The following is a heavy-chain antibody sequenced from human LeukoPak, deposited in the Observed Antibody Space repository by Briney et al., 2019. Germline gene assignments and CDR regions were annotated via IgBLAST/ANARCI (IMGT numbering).Heavy chain of an antibody. CDR3: ARVHDNLLETDY. D-gene: IGHD2-8*02. V-gene: IGHV3-30-3*01. CDR1: GFTFDDYA. J-gene: IGHJ4*02. CDR2: ISYDGSNK. Sequence: GGSLRLSCAASGFTFDDYAMHWVRQAPGKGLEWVAVISYDGSNKYYADSVKGRFTISRDNSKNTLCLQMNSLRAEDTAVYYCARVHDNLLETDYWGQGTLVTVSS.